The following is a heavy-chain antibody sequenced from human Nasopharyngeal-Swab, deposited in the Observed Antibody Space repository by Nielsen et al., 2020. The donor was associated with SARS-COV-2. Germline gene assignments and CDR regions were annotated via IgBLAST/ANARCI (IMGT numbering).Heavy chain of an antibody. CDR1: GFTFNSYW. V-gene: IGHV3-7*01. J-gene: IGHJ6*02. D-gene: IGHD2/OR15-2a*01. CDR2: IKQDGSDK. Sequence: GGSLRLSCEASGFTFNSYWMSWVRQAPGKGLEWVANIKQDGSDKYHVDSVKGRFTISRDNAKNTLYLQMNSLRAEDTAVYYCARDLNSVYGMDVWGQGTTVTVSS. CDR3: ARDLNSVYGMDV.